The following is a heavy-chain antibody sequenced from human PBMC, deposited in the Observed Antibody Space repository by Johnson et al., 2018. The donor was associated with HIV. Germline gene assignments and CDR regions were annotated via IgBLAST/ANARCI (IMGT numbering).Heavy chain of an antibody. Sequence: QVQLVESGGGVVQPGGSLRLSCRFSFSSYGMHWVRQAPGKGLEWVAFIRYDGSNKYYAASVKGRFTISRDNSKNTLYLQMNSLRAEDTAVYYCAKTPRGHAFDIWGQGTMVTVSS. CDR2: IRYDGSNK. CDR1: FSFSSYG. D-gene: IGHD2-15*01. CDR3: AKTPRGHAFDI. J-gene: IGHJ3*02. V-gene: IGHV3-30*02.